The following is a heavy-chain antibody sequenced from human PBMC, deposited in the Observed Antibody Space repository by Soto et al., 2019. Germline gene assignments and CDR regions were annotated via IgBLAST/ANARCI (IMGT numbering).Heavy chain of an antibody. D-gene: IGHD3-10*01. J-gene: IGHJ5*02. CDR3: ARGSTIVRGAPSWFDP. CDR2: IIPIAAIA. V-gene: IGHV1-69*02. Sequence: QVQLVQSGAEVKKPGSSVKVSCKASGGTFSRYTINWVRQAPGQGLEWMGRIIPIAAIANYTQKFQARVTITVDKSSTTAYMELSSLRSDDTAVDYCARGSTIVRGAPSWFDPWGQGTLVTVSS. CDR1: GGTFSRYT.